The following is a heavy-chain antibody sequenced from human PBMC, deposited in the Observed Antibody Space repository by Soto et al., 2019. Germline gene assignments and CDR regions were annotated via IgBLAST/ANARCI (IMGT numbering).Heavy chain of an antibody. J-gene: IGHJ5*02. D-gene: IGHD4-4*01. CDR2: IYYSEST. Sequence: QVQLQESGPGLVKPSQTLSLTCTVYGGSISLGGYYWNWIRQHPGKGLEWIGYIYYSESTYYNPSLKSRLTISVDTSKNQFSLKLSSVTASDTAVYYCARSVTPCGQGTLVTVSS. V-gene: IGHV4-31*03. CDR3: ARSVTP. CDR1: GGSISLGGYY.